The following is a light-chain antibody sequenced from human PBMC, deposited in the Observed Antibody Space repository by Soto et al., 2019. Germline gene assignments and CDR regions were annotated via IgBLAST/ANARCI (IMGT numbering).Light chain of an antibody. CDR1: QSISTW. J-gene: IGKJ5*01. Sequence: DIQMTQSPSTLSASVGDRVTITCRASQSISTWLAWYQQKPGKAPKLLIYDASSLESGVPPRFSGSGSGTEFTLTISSLQHDDFATYYCQQYNTYSITFGQRTRLEIK. CDR2: DAS. V-gene: IGKV1-5*01. CDR3: QQYNTYSIT.